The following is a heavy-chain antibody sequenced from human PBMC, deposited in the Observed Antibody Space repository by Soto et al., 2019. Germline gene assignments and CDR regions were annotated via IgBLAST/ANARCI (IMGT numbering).Heavy chain of an antibody. Sequence: SETLSLTCTVSVGSISSGGYYWSWIRQHPGKGLEWIEYIYYSGSTYYNPSLKSRVTISVDTSKNQFSLKLSSVTAADTAVYYCARDWGDGYNFDYWGQGTLVTVSS. CDR3: ARDWGDGYNFDY. D-gene: IGHD5-12*01. J-gene: IGHJ4*02. CDR1: VGSISSGGYY. CDR2: IYYSGST. V-gene: IGHV4-31*03.